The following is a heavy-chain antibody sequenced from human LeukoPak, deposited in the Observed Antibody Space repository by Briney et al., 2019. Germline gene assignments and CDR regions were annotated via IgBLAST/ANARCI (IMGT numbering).Heavy chain of an antibody. CDR1: GFTFSSYW. CDR2: IKQDGSEK. D-gene: IGHD4-17*01. J-gene: IGHJ4*02. V-gene: IGHV3-7*01. CDR3: ARRRGGYGDYVLDY. Sequence: GGSLRLSCAASGFTFSSYWMSWVRQAPGKGLEWVANIKQDGSEKYYVDSVKGRFTISRDNAKNSLYLQMNSLGAEDTAVYYCARRRGGYGDYVLDYWGQGTLVTVSS.